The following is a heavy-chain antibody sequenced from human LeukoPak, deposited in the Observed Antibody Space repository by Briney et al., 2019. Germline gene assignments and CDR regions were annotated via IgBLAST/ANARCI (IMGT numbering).Heavy chain of an antibody. D-gene: IGHD4-17*01. CDR3: ARTHGDYAPRRAYDV. CDR2: ISGSGGST. J-gene: IGHJ3*01. CDR1: GFTLRSHA. V-gene: IGHV3-23*01. Sequence: GGSLRLSCAVSGFTLRSHAMSWVRHAPGKGLEYGAAISGSGGSTYYADSVEGRFTITRDNSRNSVSLQMDSLRAEDTAIYYCARTHGDYAPRRAYDVWGQGKMVTVSS.